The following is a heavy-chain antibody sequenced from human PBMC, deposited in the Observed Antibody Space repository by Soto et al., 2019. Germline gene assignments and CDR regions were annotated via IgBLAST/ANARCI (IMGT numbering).Heavy chain of an antibody. V-gene: IGHV1-24*01. D-gene: IGHD3-22*01. CDR1: GYTLTELS. J-gene: IGHJ3*02. Sequence: ASVKVSCKVSGYTLTELSMHWVRQAPGKGPEWMGGFDPEDGETIYAQKFQGRVTMTEDTSTDTAYMELSSLRSEDTAVYYCATDSTRITMTVVVPRRLAFDTWGQGTMVTVSS. CDR3: ATDSTRITMTVVVPRRLAFDT. CDR2: FDPEDGET.